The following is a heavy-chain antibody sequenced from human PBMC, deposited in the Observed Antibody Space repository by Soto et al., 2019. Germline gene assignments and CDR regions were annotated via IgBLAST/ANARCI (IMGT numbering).Heavy chain of an antibody. V-gene: IGHV4-39*01. CDR1: GGSISSSSYY. CDR3: ARHESDRSWPAS. Sequence: PSETLSLACTVSGGSISSSSYYWVWIRQPPGKGLEWIGTIYYTGSTYYNSSLKSRVTMSVDTSKNQFSLKVNSVTAADTAVYYCARHESDRSWPASWGQGTPVTVSS. J-gene: IGHJ5*02. CDR2: IYYTGST.